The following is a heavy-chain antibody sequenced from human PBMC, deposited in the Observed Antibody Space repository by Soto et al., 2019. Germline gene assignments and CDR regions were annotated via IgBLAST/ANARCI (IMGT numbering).Heavy chain of an antibody. D-gene: IGHD3-3*01. CDR2: IYPGDSDT. CDR3: ARRPTIFGVDYYGMDV. CDR1: GYSFTSYW. J-gene: IGHJ6*02. V-gene: IGHV5-51*01. Sequence: GESLKISCRGSGYSFTSYWIGWVRQMPGKGLEWMGIIYPGDSDTRYSPSFQGQVTISADKSISTAYLQWSSLKASDTAMYYCARRPTIFGVDYYGMDVWGQGTTGTVSS.